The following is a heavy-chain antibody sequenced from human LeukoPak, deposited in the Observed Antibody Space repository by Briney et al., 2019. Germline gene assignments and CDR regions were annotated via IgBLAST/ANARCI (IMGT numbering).Heavy chain of an antibody. D-gene: IGHD5-12*01. V-gene: IGHV1-8*01. Sequence: ASVKVSCKASAYTFTSYDINWVRQAPGQGLEWMGWMNPNSGNTGYAQKFQGRVTMTRNTSISTAYMELSSLRSEDTAVYYCARVHPYSGYVHDAFDIWGQGTMVTVSS. CDR3: ARVHPYSGYVHDAFDI. J-gene: IGHJ3*02. CDR1: AYTFTSYD. CDR2: MNPNSGNT.